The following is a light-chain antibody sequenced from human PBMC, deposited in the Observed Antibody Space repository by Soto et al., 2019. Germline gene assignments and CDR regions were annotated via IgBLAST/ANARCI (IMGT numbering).Light chain of an antibody. V-gene: IGKV3-20*01. J-gene: IGKJ4*01. CDR2: GAS. CDR3: QQYGSSPT. Sequence: EIVLTQSPGTLSLSPGEGANLSCRASQSVRSSFLAWYQQKPGQAPSLLIYGASSRATGIPDRFSGGGSGTDFTLTSTRLEPEDLAVYYCQQYGSSPTFGGGTKVEIK. CDR1: QSVRSSF.